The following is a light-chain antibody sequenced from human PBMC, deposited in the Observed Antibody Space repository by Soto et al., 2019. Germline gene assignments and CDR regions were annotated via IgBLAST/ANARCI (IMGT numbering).Light chain of an antibody. CDR2: WAS. CDR1: QSIFHTSNGMHY. V-gene: IGKV4-1*01. Sequence: EIVMTQSPDSLAVSLGERATFNCKSSQSIFHTSNGMHYLAWYQQTPGQPPKRLIYWASTRESGVPDRFSGSGSGTDFTLTISSLQAEDVAVYYCQHYFTTPITFGGGTKVEIK. CDR3: QHYFTTPIT. J-gene: IGKJ4*01.